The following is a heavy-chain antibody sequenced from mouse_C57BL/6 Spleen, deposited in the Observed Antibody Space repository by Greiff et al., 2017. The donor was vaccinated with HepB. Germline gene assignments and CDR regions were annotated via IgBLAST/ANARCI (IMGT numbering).Heavy chain of an antibody. CDR2: IDPENGDT. Sequence: VQLQQSGAELVRPGASVKLSCTASGFNIKDDYMHWVKQRPEQGLEWIGWIDPENGDTEYASKFQGKATITADTSSNTAYLQLSSLTSEDTAVYYCTTRNSSVFAYWGQGTLVTVSA. CDR1: GFNIKDDY. V-gene: IGHV14-4*01. D-gene: IGHD3-2*02. CDR3: TTRNSSVFAY. J-gene: IGHJ3*01.